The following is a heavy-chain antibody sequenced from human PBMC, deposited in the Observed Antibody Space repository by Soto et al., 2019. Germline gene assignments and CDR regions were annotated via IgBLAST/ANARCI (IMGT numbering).Heavy chain of an antibody. V-gene: IGHV3-33*01. Sequence: QVQLVESGGGVVQPGRSLRLSCAASGFTFSSYGMHWVRQAPGKGLEWVAVIWYDGSNKYYADSVKGRFTISRDNSKNTLYLQMNSLRAEDTAVYYCARDPRKRKADFWSGPTGNYYYMDVWGKGTTVTVSS. CDR1: GFTFSSYG. CDR2: IWYDGSNK. CDR3: ARDPRKRKADFWSGPTGNYYYMDV. D-gene: IGHD3-3*01. J-gene: IGHJ6*03.